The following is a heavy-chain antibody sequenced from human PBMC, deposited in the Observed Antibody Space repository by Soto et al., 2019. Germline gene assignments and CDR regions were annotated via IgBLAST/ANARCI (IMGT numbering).Heavy chain of an antibody. CDR2: IYWDDDK. D-gene: IGHD3-9*01. J-gene: IGHJ4*02. CDR1: GFSLSTSGVG. V-gene: IGHV2-5*02. Sequence: QITLKESGPTLVKPTQTLTLTCTFSGFSLSTSGVGVGWIRQPPGKALEWLALIYWDDDKRYSPSLKSRLTITKDTHKNQVVLTMTNMDPVDTATYYCAHVYYDILTGYYPIVDYWGQGTLVTVSS. CDR3: AHVYYDILTGYYPIVDY.